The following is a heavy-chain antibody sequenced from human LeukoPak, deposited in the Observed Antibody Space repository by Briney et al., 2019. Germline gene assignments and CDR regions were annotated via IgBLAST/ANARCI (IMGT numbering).Heavy chain of an antibody. D-gene: IGHD2-21*02. J-gene: IGHJ3*02. CDR2: ISSSGSYI. V-gene: IGHV3-21*01. Sequence: GGSLRLSCGASGFTFSRYSTNWVRQAPGKGLEWGSSISSSGSYIYYADSVKGRFTISRDNAKNSLYLQMNSLRAEDTAVYYCASRNQYCGGDCFWAFDIWGQGTMVTASS. CDR1: GFTFSRYS. CDR3: ASRNQYCGGDCFWAFDI.